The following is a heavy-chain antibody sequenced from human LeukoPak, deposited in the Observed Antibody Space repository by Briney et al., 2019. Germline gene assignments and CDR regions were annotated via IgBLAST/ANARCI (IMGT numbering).Heavy chain of an antibody. CDR1: GGSISSSSYY. CDR2: IYYSGST. J-gene: IGHJ5*02. Sequence: SETLSLTCTVSGGSISSSSYYWSWIRQPPGKGLEWIGYIYYSGSTNYNPSLKSRVTISVDTSKNQFSLKLSSVTAADTAVYYCARRMYYYDSSGYGGYWLDPWGQGTLVTVSS. V-gene: IGHV4-61*05. D-gene: IGHD3-22*01. CDR3: ARRMYYYDSSGYGGYWLDP.